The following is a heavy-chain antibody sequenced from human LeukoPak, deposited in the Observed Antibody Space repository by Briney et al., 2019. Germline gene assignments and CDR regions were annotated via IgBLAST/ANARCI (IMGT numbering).Heavy chain of an antibody. Sequence: GGSLRLSCAASGFTFSSYALSWVRQAPGKGLEWVSVIYSGGSTYYADSVKGRFTISRDNSKNTLYLQMNSLRAEDTAVYYCARGTLTGYYGYYGMDVWGQGTTVTVSS. CDR2: IYSGGST. D-gene: IGHD3-9*01. J-gene: IGHJ6*02. CDR1: GFTFSSYA. V-gene: IGHV3-66*01. CDR3: ARGTLTGYYGYYGMDV.